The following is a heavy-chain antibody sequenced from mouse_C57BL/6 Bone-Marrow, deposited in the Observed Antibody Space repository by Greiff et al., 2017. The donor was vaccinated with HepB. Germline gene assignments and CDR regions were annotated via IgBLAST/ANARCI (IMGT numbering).Heavy chain of an antibody. CDR2: IWRGGST. CDR1: GFSLTSYG. D-gene: IGHD2-3*01. J-gene: IGHJ1*03. CDR3: AKTGGGYSWYFDV. V-gene: IGHV2-5*01. Sequence: VKLMESGPGLVQPSQSLSITCTVSGFSLTSYGVHWVRQSPGKGLEWLGVIWRGGSTDYNAAFMSRLSITKDNSKSQVFFKMNSLQADDTAIYYCAKTGGGYSWYFDVWGTGTTVTVSS.